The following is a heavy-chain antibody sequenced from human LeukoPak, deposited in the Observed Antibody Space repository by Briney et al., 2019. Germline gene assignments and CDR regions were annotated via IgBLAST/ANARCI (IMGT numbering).Heavy chain of an antibody. D-gene: IGHD4-23*01. CDR3: ARDLRTPSDTNIAIDY. Sequence: GGSLRLSCAASGFTFSTYWMHWVRRAPGKGLVWVSRINSDGSRTSYADSVKGRFTISRDNAKNTLYLQMNSLRGEDTAVYYCARDLRTPSDTNIAIDYWGQGALVTVSS. CDR1: GFTFSTYW. J-gene: IGHJ4*02. V-gene: IGHV3-74*01. CDR2: INSDGSRT.